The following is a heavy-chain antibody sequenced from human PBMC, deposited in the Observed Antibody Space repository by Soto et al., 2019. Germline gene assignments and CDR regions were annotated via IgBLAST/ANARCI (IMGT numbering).Heavy chain of an antibody. CDR1: GFTFSSYA. CDR3: AKGRYCSGGSCYSSWFDP. J-gene: IGHJ5*02. V-gene: IGHV3-23*01. Sequence: EVQLLESGGGLVQPGGSLRLSCAASGFTFSSYAMSWVRQAPGKGLEWVSAISGSGGSTYYADSVKGRFTISRDNSKNTLYLQMNSLRAEDTAVYYCAKGRYCSGGSCYSSWFDPWGQGTLVTVSS. D-gene: IGHD2-15*01. CDR2: ISGSGGST.